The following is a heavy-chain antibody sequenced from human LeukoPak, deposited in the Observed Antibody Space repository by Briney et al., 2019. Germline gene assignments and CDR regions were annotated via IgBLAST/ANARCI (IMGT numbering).Heavy chain of an antibody. V-gene: IGHV3-33*08. CDR1: GFTFSSYS. D-gene: IGHD5-24*01. CDR3: ARQWLQRNYYYGMDV. CDR2: IWYDGSNK. Sequence: GGSLRLSCAASGFTFSSYSMNWVRQAPGKGLEWVAVIWYDGSNKYYADSVKGRFTISRDNSKNTLYLQMNSLRAEDTAVYYCARQWLQRNYYYGMDVWGQGTTVTVSS. J-gene: IGHJ6*02.